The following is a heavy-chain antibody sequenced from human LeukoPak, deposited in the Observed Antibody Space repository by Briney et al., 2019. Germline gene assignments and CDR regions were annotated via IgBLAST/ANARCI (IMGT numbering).Heavy chain of an antibody. CDR3: ANRISAALDI. V-gene: IGHV3-53*01. Sequence: PGGSLRLPCAVSGLTVSNNYMTWVRQAPGKGLEWVSVIYSGGTTYYAGSVKGRFTISRDNSNNTLYLQMNSLRADDTAVYYCANRISAALDIWGQGTMVTVSS. CDR1: GLTVSNNY. D-gene: IGHD3-3*02. J-gene: IGHJ3*02. CDR2: IYSGGTT.